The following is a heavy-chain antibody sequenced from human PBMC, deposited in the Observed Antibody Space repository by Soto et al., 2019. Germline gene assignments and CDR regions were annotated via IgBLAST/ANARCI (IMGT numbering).Heavy chain of an antibody. Sequence: GGSLRLSCAASGFTFSSYGMHWVRQAPGKGLEWVAVISYDGSNKYYADSVKGRFTISRDNSKNTLYLQMNSLRAEDTAVYYCAKVPLRYDSSGSYPSVWGQGTTVTVSS. J-gene: IGHJ6*02. V-gene: IGHV3-30*18. CDR3: AKVPLRYDSSGSYPSV. CDR1: GFTFSSYG. CDR2: ISYDGSNK. D-gene: IGHD3-22*01.